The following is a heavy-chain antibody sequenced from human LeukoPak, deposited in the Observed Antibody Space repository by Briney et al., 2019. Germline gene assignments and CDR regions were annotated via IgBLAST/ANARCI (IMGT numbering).Heavy chain of an antibody. CDR2: ISAYNGNT. Sequence: GASVKVSCKASGYTFTSYGITWVRLAPGQGLEWMGWISAYNGNTNYAQMFQGRVIMTTVTSTNTAYMELRSLRADDTAMYYCARDPSYDSSGYPNWFDPWGQGTLVTVSS. J-gene: IGHJ5*02. D-gene: IGHD3-22*01. CDR3: ARDPSYDSSGYPNWFDP. CDR1: GYTFTSYG. V-gene: IGHV1-18*01.